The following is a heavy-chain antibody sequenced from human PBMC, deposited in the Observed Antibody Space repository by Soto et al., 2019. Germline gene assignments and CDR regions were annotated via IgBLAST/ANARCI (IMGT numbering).Heavy chain of an antibody. V-gene: IGHV4-34*01. J-gene: IGHJ2*01. CDR3: AREVPSRYFDL. D-gene: IGHD3-10*01. CDR2: INHSGST. Sequence: QVRLQQWGAGLLKPSETLPLTCAVYGGSFSDYYWSWIRQPPGKGLEWFGEINHSGSTNYNPSLKRRVTTSVDTSKNQFSLTLNSVTAADTAVYYCAREVPSRYFDLWGRGTPVTVSS. CDR1: GGSFSDYY.